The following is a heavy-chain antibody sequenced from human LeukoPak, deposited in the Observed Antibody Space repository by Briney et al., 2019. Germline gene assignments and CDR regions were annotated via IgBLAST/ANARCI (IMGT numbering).Heavy chain of an antibody. CDR1: GFTFSSYW. CDR3: AKDHSGPTWYYYGMDV. Sequence: QPGGSLRLSCAVSGFTFSSYWMHWVRQAPGEGLVWVLRINSDGSSTSYADSVKGRFTISRDNAKNTLYLQMNSLRAEDTATYYCAKDHSGPTWYYYGMDVWGQGTTVTVSS. D-gene: IGHD1-26*01. V-gene: IGHV3-74*01. J-gene: IGHJ6*02. CDR2: INSDGSST.